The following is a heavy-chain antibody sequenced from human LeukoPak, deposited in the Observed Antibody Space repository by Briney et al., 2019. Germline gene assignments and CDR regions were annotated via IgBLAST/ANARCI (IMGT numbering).Heavy chain of an antibody. CDR3: AKAQRYCSSTSCHSYYYYGVDV. J-gene: IGHJ6*02. D-gene: IGHD2-2*01. CDR1: GFTFSSYA. CDR2: ISGSGGST. V-gene: IGHV3-23*01. Sequence: GRSLRLSCAASGFTFSSYAMSWVRQAPGKGQEWVSAISGSGGSTYYADSVKGRFTISRDNSKNPLYLQMNSLRAEDTAVYYCAKAQRYCSSTSCHSYYYYGVDVWGQGTTVTVSS.